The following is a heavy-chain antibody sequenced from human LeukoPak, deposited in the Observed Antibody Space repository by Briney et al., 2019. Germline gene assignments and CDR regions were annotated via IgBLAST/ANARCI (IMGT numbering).Heavy chain of an antibody. J-gene: IGHJ4*02. CDR1: GYTFTSYY. CDR3: ARAPLSYSATD. D-gene: IGHD1-26*01. CDR2: INPSGGTT. Sequence: ASVKVSCKASGYTFTSYYMHWVRQAPGQGLEWMGIINPSGGTTSYAQKFQGRVTMTRDTSTSTVYMGLSSLRSEDTAVYYCARAPLSYSATDWGQGTLVTVSS. V-gene: IGHV1-46*01.